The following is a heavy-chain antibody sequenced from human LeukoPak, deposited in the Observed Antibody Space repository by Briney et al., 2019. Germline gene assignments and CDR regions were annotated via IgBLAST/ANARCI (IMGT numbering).Heavy chain of an antibody. D-gene: IGHD6-13*01. Sequence: PGRSLRLSCAASGFTFSSYAMHWVRQAPGKGLEWVAVISYDGSNKYYADSVKGRFTISRDNSKNTLCLQMNSLRAEDTAVYYCAREAAEDWFDPWGQGTLVTVSS. J-gene: IGHJ5*02. CDR3: AREAAEDWFDP. CDR1: GFTFSSYA. V-gene: IGHV3-30-3*01. CDR2: ISYDGSNK.